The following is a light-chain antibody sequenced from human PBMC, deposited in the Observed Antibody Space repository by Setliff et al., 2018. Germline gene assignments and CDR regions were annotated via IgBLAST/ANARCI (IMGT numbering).Light chain of an antibody. CDR3: GSYARSSAPYV. Sequence: QSALTQPASVSGYPGQSITISCAGTSSDVGAYNYVSWYQQNPGKAPKLLIYAVNNRPSGVSDRFSGSKSGNTASLTISGLQAEDEADYYCGSYARSSAPYVFGTGTKATVL. V-gene: IGLV2-14*01. CDR1: SSDVGAYNY. CDR2: AVN. J-gene: IGLJ1*01.